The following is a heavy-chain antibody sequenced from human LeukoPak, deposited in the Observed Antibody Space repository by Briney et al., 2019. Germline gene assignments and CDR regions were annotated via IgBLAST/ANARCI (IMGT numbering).Heavy chain of an antibody. V-gene: IGHV4-4*07. CDR1: GGSISSYY. D-gene: IGHD2-2*01. Sequence: PSETLSLTCTVSGGSISSYYWSWIRQPAGKGLEWIGRIYTSGSTNYNPSLKSRVTMSMDTSKDQFSLNLSSVTAADTAVYYCARVGYCSSTTCYFDYWGQGTLVTASS. CDR3: ARVGYCSSTTCYFDY. J-gene: IGHJ4*02. CDR2: IYTSGST.